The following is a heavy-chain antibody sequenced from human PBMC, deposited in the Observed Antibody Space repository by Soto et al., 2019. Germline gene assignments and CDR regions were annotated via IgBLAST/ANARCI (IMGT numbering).Heavy chain of an antibody. V-gene: IGHV1-58*01. Sequence: GASVKVSCKASGFTFTSSAVQWVRQARGQRLEWIGWIVVGSGNTNYAQKFQERVTITRDMSTSTAYMELSSLRSEDTAVYYCAAAKGGAPEYYYYNGMDVWGKGTTVTVSS. CDR3: AAAKGGAPEYYYYNGMDV. J-gene: IGHJ6*04. CDR2: IVVGSGNT. CDR1: GFTFTSSA. D-gene: IGHD1-26*01.